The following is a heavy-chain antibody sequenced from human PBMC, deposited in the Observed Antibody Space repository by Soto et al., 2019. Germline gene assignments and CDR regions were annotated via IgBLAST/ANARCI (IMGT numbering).Heavy chain of an antibody. CDR3: ANFILPHPPFHY. D-gene: IGHD3-16*01. J-gene: IGHJ4*02. Sequence: GGSLXLSCAASGFTFSSYAMTWVRQAPGKGLEWVSTIDNSGGITYYADSVKGRFTISRDNSKNTLYLQMNSLRAEDTAVYYCANFILPHPPFHYWGQGTLVPVSS. V-gene: IGHV3-23*01. CDR1: GFTFSSYA. CDR2: IDNSGGIT.